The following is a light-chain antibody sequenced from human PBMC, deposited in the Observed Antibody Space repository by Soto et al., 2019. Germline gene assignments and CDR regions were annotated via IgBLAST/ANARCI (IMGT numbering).Light chain of an antibody. CDR3: QQYGSSLQWT. CDR1: QSVSNNY. CDR2: GAS. Sequence: EIVLTQSPGTLSLSPGERATLSCRSIQSVSNNYLAWYQQKPGQAPRLLIYGASSRATGIPDRFSGSGSGTDFTLTISRLEPEDFAVYYCQQYGSSLQWTFGQGTKVDI. J-gene: IGKJ1*01. V-gene: IGKV3-20*01.